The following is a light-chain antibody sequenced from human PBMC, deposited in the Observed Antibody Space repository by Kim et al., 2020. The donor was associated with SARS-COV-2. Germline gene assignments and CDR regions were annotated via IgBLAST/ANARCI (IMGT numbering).Light chain of an antibody. CDR1: QGINNY. CDR3: QQVNSFSIT. Sequence: DIQLTQSPSFLSASVGDRVTITCRASQGINNYLAWYQQKPGKAPKLLIYAASTMYSGVPSRFSGSGSGTEFTLTISSLQPEDFATYYCQQVNSFSITFGQGTRLEIK. CDR2: AAS. V-gene: IGKV1-9*01. J-gene: IGKJ5*01.